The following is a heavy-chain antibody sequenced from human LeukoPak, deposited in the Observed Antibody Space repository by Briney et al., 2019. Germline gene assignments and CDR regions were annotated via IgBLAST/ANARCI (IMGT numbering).Heavy chain of an antibody. D-gene: IGHD2-15*01. CDR1: GFTFSSYG. CDR2: ISGSGTNT. V-gene: IGHV3-23*01. CDR3: AKNGDRGAYCSGGSCYPYYYYYMDV. J-gene: IGHJ6*03. Sequence: GGTLRLSCAASGFTFSSYGMSWVRQAPGKGLEWVSGISGSGTNTNYADSVKGRFTISRDNSKNTVYLQMKSLRAEDTAIYYCAKNGDRGAYCSGGSCYPYYYYYMDVWGKGTTVTISS.